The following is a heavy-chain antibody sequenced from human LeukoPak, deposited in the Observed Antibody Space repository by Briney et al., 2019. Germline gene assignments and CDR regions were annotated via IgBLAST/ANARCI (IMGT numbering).Heavy chain of an antibody. CDR3: ARDFGGYCSSTNCYLGHLDY. CDR1: GVTFSIYT. J-gene: IGHJ4*02. CDR2: IISSGAYI. D-gene: IGHD2-2*01. Sequence: PGGSLRLSCAASGVTFSIYTMNWVRQAPGKGLEWVSSIISSGAYIYYADSVKGRFTISRDNAKNSLYLQMNSLRAEDTAVYYCARDFGGYCSSTNCYLGHLDYWGQGTLVTVSS. V-gene: IGHV3-21*03.